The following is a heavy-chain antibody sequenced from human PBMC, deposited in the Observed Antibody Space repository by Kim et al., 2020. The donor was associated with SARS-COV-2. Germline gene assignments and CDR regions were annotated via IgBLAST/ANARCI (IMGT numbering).Heavy chain of an antibody. Sequence: SETLSLTCTVSGGSINSAGFYWSWIRQSPGKGLEWIGYVYYSGSAYYNLSLKSRFTISIDTSKDQFFLKLNSVTAADTAVYYCARVLETYDSSYTSTYYFDYWGQGIPVTVSS. J-gene: IGHJ4*02. V-gene: IGHV4-31*03. CDR1: GGSINSAGFY. CDR3: ARVLETYDSSYTSTYYFDY. D-gene: IGHD3-22*01. CDR2: VYYSGSA.